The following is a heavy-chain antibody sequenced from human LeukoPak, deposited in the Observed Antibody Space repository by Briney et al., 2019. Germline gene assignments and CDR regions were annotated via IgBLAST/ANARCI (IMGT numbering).Heavy chain of an antibody. D-gene: IGHD6-13*01. V-gene: IGHV3-48*01. J-gene: IGHJ5*02. CDR2: ISGSGSTI. Sequence: GGSLRLSCAASGFTFSSYAMSWVRQAPGKGLEWVSYISGSGSTIYYADSVKGRFTISRDNAKSSLYLQMNSLRAEDTAVYYCARELAAAGTNNNWFDPWGQGTLVTVSS. CDR3: ARELAAAGTNNNWFDP. CDR1: GFTFSSYA.